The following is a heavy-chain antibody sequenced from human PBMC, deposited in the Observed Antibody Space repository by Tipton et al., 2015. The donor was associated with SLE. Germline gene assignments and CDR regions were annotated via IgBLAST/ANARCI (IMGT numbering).Heavy chain of an antibody. CDR3: ARGGGSGWPYYYYYYMDV. CDR2: INHSGST. D-gene: IGHD6-19*01. J-gene: IGHJ6*03. V-gene: IGHV4-34*01. CDR1: GGSISGYY. Sequence: TLSLTCTVSGGSISGYYWSWIRQPPGKGLEWIGEINHSGSTNYNPSLQSRVTISVDTSKNQFSLKLSSVTAADTAVYYCARGGGSGWPYYYYYYMDVWGKGTTVTVSS.